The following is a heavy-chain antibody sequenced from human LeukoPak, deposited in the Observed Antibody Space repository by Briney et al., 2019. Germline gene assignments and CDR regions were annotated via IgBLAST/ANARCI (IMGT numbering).Heavy chain of an antibody. CDR1: GYTFTSYG. V-gene: IGHV1-18*01. CDR3: ARDEGRYYGSGSYFGDRNFDY. Sequence: ASVTVSCKASGYTFTSYGISWVRQAPGQGLEWMGWISAYNGNTNYAQKLQGRVTMTTDTSTSTAYMELRSLRSDDTAVHYCARDEGRYYGSGSYFGDRNFDYWGQGTLVTVSS. CDR2: ISAYNGNT. D-gene: IGHD3-10*01. J-gene: IGHJ4*02.